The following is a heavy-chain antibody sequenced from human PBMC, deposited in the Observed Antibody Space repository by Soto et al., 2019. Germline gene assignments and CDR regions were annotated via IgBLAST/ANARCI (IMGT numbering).Heavy chain of an antibody. Sequence: AETLSLTCTVSGDSISAYSWSWVRQPPGKGLEWIGNIHYNGNTKYNPSLKSRVTMSVDTSKNQFSLKLTSVTAVDTAVYYCAKDINVLLWFGDPQTLDYWGQGTLVTVSS. CDR2: IHYNGNT. J-gene: IGHJ4*02. V-gene: IGHV4-59*12. D-gene: IGHD3-10*01. CDR3: AKDINVLLWFGDPQTLDY. CDR1: GDSISAYS.